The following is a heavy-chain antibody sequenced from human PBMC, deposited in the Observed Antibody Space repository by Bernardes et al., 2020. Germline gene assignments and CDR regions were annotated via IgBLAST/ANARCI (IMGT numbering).Heavy chain of an antibody. D-gene: IGHD6-13*01. V-gene: IGHV3-33*01. CDR2: IWYDGSNK. CDR1: GFTFSSYG. J-gene: IGHJ6*04. CDR3: ARDHSTSLYSSSWYGGMDV. Sequence: GSLRLSCAASGFTFSSYGMHWVRQAPGKGLEWVAVIWYDGSNKYYADSVKGRFTISRDNSKNTLYLQMNSLRAEDTAVYYCARDHSTSLYSSSWYGGMDVWGKGTTVTVSS.